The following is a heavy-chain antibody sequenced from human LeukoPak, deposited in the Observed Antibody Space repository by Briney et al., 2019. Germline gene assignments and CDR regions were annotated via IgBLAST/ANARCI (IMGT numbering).Heavy chain of an antibody. Sequence: PSETLSLTCTVSGNSISSGDNYWSWIRQPAGKGLEWLGRIYPSGSTNYNPSLKSRVTISGDTSKNQCSLRLSSVPAADTAVYYGARASYSYDINGWVPFDYWGQGTLVTVSS. V-gene: IGHV4-61*02. D-gene: IGHD3-22*01. J-gene: IGHJ4*02. CDR3: ARASYSYDINGWVPFDY. CDR1: GNSISSGDNY. CDR2: IYPSGST.